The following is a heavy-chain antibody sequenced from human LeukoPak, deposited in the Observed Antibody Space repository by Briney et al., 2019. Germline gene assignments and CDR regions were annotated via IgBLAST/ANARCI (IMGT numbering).Heavy chain of an antibody. D-gene: IGHD4-17*01. CDR2: ISSSSSSYI. Sequence: PGGSLRLSCAASGFTFSSYSMNWVRQAPGKGLEWVSSISSSSSSYIYYADSVKGRFTISRDNAKNSLYLQMNSLRAEDTAVYYCARDFLSTVTPPGYWGQGTLVTVSS. V-gene: IGHV3-21*01. CDR3: ARDFLSTVTPPGY. CDR1: GFTFSSYS. J-gene: IGHJ4*02.